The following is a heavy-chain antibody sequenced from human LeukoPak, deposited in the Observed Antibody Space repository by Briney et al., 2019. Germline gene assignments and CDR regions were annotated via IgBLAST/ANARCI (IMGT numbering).Heavy chain of an antibody. CDR3: AKVLIRDAFDI. CDR1: GFTFDDYA. D-gene: IGHD2-21*01. Sequence: GGSLRLSCAASGFTFDDYAMHWVRQAQGKGLEWVSGISWNSGSIGYADSVKGRFTISRDNAKNSLYLQMNSLRAEDTALYYCAKVLIRDAFDIWGQGTMVTVSS. CDR2: ISWNSGSI. V-gene: IGHV3-9*01. J-gene: IGHJ3*02.